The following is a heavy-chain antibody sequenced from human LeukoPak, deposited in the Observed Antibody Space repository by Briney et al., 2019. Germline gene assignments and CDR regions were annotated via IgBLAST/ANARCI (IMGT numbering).Heavy chain of an antibody. CDR3: ARVIGGGNLWALYFDY. J-gene: IGHJ4*02. CDR1: GGSISSYY. D-gene: IGHD4-23*01. V-gene: IGHV4-34*01. Sequence: SETLSLTCTVSGGSISSYYWSWIRQPPGKGLEWIGEINHSGSTNYNPSLKSRVTISVDTSKNQFSLKLSSVTAADTAVYYCARVIGGGNLWALYFDYWGQGTLVTVSS. CDR2: INHSGST.